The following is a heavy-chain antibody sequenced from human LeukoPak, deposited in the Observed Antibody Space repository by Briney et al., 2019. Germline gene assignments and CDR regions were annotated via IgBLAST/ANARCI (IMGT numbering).Heavy chain of an antibody. CDR3: ARDWGTEMATINFDY. D-gene: IGHD5-24*01. CDR1: GFTFSSYS. Sequence: GGSLRLSCAASGFTFSSYSMNWVRQAPGKGLEWVSSISSSSGYIYYADSVKGRFTISRDNAKNSLYLQMNSLRAEDTAVYYCARDWGTEMATINFDYWGQGTLVTVSS. V-gene: IGHV3-21*01. J-gene: IGHJ4*02. CDR2: ISSSSGYI.